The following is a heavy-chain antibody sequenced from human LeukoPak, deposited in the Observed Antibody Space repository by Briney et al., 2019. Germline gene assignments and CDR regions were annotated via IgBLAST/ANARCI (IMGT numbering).Heavy chain of an antibody. J-gene: IGHJ5*02. V-gene: IGHV3-7*01. D-gene: IGHD3-3*01. CDR2: IKQDGSEK. CDR1: GFTFSSYW. CDR3: ARDRILEWFMDPNWFDP. Sequence: PGGSLRLSCAASGFTFSSYWMSWVRQAPGKGLEWVANIKQDGSEKYYVDSAKGRFTISRDNAKNSLYLQMNSLRAEDTAVYYCARDRILEWFMDPNWFDPWGQGTLVTVSS.